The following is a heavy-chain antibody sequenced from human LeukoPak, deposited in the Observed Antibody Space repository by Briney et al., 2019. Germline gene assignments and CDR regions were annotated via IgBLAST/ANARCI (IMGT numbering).Heavy chain of an antibody. CDR1: GYTFTSYA. Sequence: ASVMVSCKASGYTFTSYAMHWVRQAPGQRLEWMGWINAGNGNTKYSQKFQGRVTITRDTSASTAYMELSSLRSEDTAVYYCARARTMVRGVIITGYYYGMDVWGKGTTVTVSS. CDR2: INAGNGNT. J-gene: IGHJ6*04. V-gene: IGHV1-3*01. D-gene: IGHD3-10*01. CDR3: ARARTMVRGVIITGYYYGMDV.